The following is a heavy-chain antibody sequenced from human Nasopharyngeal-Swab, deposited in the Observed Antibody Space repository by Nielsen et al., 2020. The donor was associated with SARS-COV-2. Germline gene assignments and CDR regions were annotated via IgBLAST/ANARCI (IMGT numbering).Heavy chain of an antibody. D-gene: IGHD6-13*01. CDR1: GFTFSSYG. V-gene: IGHV3-30*18. Sequence: GESLKISCAASGFTFSSYGMHWVRQAPGKGLEWVAVISYDGSNKYYADSVKGRFTISRDNSKNTLYLQMNSLRAEDTAVYYCAKAKYVGRIAAAGGAFDIWGRGTMVTVSS. CDR2: ISYDGSNK. CDR3: AKAKYVGRIAAAGGAFDI. J-gene: IGHJ3*02.